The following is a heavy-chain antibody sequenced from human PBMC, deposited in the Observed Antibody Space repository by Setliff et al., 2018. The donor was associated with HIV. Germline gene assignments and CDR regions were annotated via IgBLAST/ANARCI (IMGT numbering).Heavy chain of an antibody. CDR2: IYYIGNT. CDR3: ARVPRITTLRNAFDI. D-gene: IGHD3-3*01. Sequence: SETLSLTCTVSGGSISGGGYYWSWIRQHPGKGLDWIGNIYYIGNTDYNPSLKSRVTISIDTSKNQFSLKLRSVTAAYTAIYYCARVPRITTLRNAFDIWGQGTMVTV. CDR1: GGSISGGGYY. J-gene: IGHJ3*02. V-gene: IGHV4-31*03.